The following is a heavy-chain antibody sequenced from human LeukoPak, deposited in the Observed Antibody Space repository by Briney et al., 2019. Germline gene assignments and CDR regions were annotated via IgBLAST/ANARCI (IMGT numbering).Heavy chain of an antibody. J-gene: IGHJ4*02. Sequence: GGSLRLSCAASGFTFRSYAMNWVRQAPGKGLEWVSSISGSGGSTYYADSVKGRFTISRDNSKNTLYLQMNSLRAEDTAVYYCAKDSIAAAGASDYWGQGTLVTVSS. CDR3: AKDSIAAAGASDY. V-gene: IGHV3-23*01. D-gene: IGHD6-13*01. CDR1: GFTFRSYA. CDR2: ISGSGGST.